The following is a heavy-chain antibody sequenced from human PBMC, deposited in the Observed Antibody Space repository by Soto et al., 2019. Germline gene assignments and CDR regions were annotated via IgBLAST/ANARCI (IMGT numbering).Heavy chain of an antibody. CDR3: AKGLRDSSGWYGENWFDP. J-gene: IGHJ5*02. D-gene: IGHD6-19*01. Sequence: GGSLRLSCAASGFTFSSYAMSWVRQAPGKGLEWVSAISGSGGSTYYADSVKGRFTISRDNSKNTLYLQMNSLRAEDTAVYYCAKGLRDSSGWYGENWFDPWGQGTLVTVSS. V-gene: IGHV3-23*01. CDR2: ISGSGGST. CDR1: GFTFSSYA.